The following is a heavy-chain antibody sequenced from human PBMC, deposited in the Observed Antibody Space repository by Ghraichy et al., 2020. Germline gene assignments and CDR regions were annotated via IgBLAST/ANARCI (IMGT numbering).Heavy chain of an antibody. D-gene: IGHD6-6*01. Sequence: GESLNISCAASGFTFSSYEMNWVRQAPGKGLEWVSYISSSGSTIYFADSMKGRFTISRDNAKNSLYLQMSSLRAEDTAVYYCARISMAARDFDYWGQGTLVTVSS. CDR1: GFTFSSYE. CDR3: ARISMAARDFDY. J-gene: IGHJ4*02. CDR2: ISSSGSTI. V-gene: IGHV3-48*03.